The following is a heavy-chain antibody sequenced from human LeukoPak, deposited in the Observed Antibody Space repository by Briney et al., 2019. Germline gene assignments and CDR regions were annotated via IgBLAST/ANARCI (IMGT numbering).Heavy chain of an antibody. CDR1: GFTSSNAW. CDR2: IKSKTDGGTR. J-gene: IGHJ3*02. Sequence: SGGSLRLSCAVSGFTSSNAWMSWVRQAPGKGLEWVGRIKSKTDGGTRDCAAPVKGRFTISRDDSKNTLYLQMNSLKTEGTAVYYCTTFDYAAFLIWGQGTMVTVSS. D-gene: IGHD4/OR15-4a*01. CDR3: TTFDYAAFLI. V-gene: IGHV3-15*01.